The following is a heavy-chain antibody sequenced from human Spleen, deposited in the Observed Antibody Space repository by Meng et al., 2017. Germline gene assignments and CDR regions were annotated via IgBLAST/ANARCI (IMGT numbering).Heavy chain of an antibody. J-gene: IGHJ4*02. V-gene: IGHV3-21*01. Sequence: GGSLRLSCAASGFTFSSYSMKWVRQAPGKGLEWVSSISRTFDYIYYTDSVKGRFTISRDNAKNSLYLQMNSLTVEDTAVYYCAREGMYSSLIEYWGQGTLVTVSS. CDR3: AREGMYSSLIEY. CDR1: GFTFSSYS. D-gene: IGHD6-13*01. CDR2: ISRTFDYI.